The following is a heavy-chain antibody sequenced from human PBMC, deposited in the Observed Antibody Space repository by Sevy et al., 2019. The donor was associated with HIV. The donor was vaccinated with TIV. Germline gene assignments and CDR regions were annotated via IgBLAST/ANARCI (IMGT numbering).Heavy chain of an antibody. V-gene: IGHV4-38-2*01. J-gene: IGHJ4*02. CDR3: ARGGGYYDSSGHWTDFDY. D-gene: IGHD3-22*01. CDR2: IYHSGST. CDR1: GYSISSGYY. Sequence: SQTLSLTCAVSGYSISSGYYWGWIRQPPGKGLEWIGSIYHSGSTYYNPSLKSRVTISVDTSKNQFPLKLSSVTAADTAVYYCARGGGYYDSSGHWTDFDYWGQGTLVTVSS.